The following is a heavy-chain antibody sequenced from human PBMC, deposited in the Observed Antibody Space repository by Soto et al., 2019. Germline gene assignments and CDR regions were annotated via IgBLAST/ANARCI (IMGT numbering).Heavy chain of an antibody. CDR1: GGTFSSYA. D-gene: IGHD6-19*01. CDR2: IIPIFGTA. J-gene: IGHJ6*02. Sequence: SVKVSCKASGGTFSSYAISWVRQAPGQGLEWMGGIIPIFGTANYAQKFQGRVTITADESTSTAYMELSSLRSEDTAVYYCARGSIAVAGTGSYYYYYGMDVWGQGTTVTVSS. V-gene: IGHV1-69*13. CDR3: ARGSIAVAGTGSYYYYYGMDV.